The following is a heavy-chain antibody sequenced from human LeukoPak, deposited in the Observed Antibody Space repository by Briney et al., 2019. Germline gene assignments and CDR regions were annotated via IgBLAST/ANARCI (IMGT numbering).Heavy chain of an antibody. CDR2: IYYSGST. V-gene: IGHV4-59*08. D-gene: IGHD2-21*02. J-gene: IGHJ4*02. CDR1: GGSISSYY. Sequence: SETLSLTCTVSGGSISSYYWSWIRQPPGKGLEWIGYIYYSGSTNYNPSLKSRVTISVDTSKNQFSLKLTSVTAADTAIYYCARRTTYIGWRPSESPSCFDYWGQGTLVTVSS. CDR3: ARRTTYIGWRPSESPSCFDY.